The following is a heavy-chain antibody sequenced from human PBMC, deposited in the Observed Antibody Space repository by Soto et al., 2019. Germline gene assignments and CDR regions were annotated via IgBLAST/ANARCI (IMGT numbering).Heavy chain of an antibody. CDR3: SRPANTVGDHLDP. D-gene: IGHD1-26*01. CDR1: GYTFTIYW. CDR2: IYPSDSDT. Sequence: GESLKISCEVSGYTFTIYWIGWVRQKPGKGLEWMGIIYPSDSDTRYSPSFQGQVTISADKSLNTAYLQWNSLKASDTAVYYCSRPANTVGDHLDPRGQGTPVTVSS. V-gene: IGHV5-51*01. J-gene: IGHJ4*01.